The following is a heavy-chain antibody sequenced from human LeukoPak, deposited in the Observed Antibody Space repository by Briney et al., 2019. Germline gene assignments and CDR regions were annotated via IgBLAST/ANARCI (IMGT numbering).Heavy chain of an antibody. CDR3: ARRPFAGTSPLYYYYMDV. CDR1: GYTFTSYD. J-gene: IGHJ6*03. D-gene: IGHD6-13*01. Sequence: ASVKVSCKASGYTFTSYDINWVRQATGQGLEWMGWMNPNSGNTGYAQKFQGRVTMTRNTSISTAYMELSSLRSEDTAVYYCARRPFAGTSPLYYYYMDVWGKGTTVTVSS. V-gene: IGHV1-8*01. CDR2: MNPNSGNT.